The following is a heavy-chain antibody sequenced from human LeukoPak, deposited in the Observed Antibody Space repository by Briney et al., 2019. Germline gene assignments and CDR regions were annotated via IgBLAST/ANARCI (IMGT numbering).Heavy chain of an antibody. V-gene: IGHV3-15*01. Sequence: GGSLTLSCAASRLTFPKAWMSWVRPAPGRGVEWVGRIKSNTEGGTTDYDAPVKGRFTISRDDSKNTLYLQMNSLKTEDTAMYYCTTDTHRPAPDAFDIWGQGTTVTVSS. CDR3: TTDTHRPAPDAFDI. D-gene: IGHD1-14*01. J-gene: IGHJ3*02. CDR2: IKSNTEGGTT. CDR1: RLTFPKAW.